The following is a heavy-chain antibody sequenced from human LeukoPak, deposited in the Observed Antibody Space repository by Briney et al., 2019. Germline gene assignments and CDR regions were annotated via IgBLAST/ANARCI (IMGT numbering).Heavy chain of an antibody. Sequence: ASVKVSCKASGYIFSDYDNNWVRQATGQGLEWMAWINPNSGNTGIARKFRGRVTITRNISTHTVYMELSSLRSEDTAVYYCARGLSCGSTTCYGGVMPVAVNYFYYYMDVWGKGTTVTVSS. CDR3: ARGLSCGSTTCYGGVMPVAVNYFYYYMDV. D-gene: IGHD2-2*01. J-gene: IGHJ6*03. CDR1: GYIFSDYD. CDR2: INPNSGNT. V-gene: IGHV1-8*03.